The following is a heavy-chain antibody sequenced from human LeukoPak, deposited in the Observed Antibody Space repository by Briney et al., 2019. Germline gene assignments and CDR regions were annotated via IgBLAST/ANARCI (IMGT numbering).Heavy chain of an antibody. CDR3: ARDNTIFGVVNNWFDP. CDR1: GYTFTDYY. CDR2: INPNSGGT. Sequence: ASVKVSCKASGYTFTDYYINWVRQAPGQGLEWMGWINPNSGGTNYAQKFQGWVTVTRDTSISTAYMELSRLRSDDTAVYYCARDNTIFGVVNNWFDPWGQGTLVTVSS. V-gene: IGHV1-2*04. J-gene: IGHJ5*02. D-gene: IGHD3-3*01.